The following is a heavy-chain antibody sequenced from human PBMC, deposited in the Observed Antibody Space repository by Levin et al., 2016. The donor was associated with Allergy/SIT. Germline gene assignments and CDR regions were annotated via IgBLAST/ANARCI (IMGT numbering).Heavy chain of an antibody. D-gene: IGHD1-26*01. CDR1: GFTVSTNY. Sequence: ESLKISCAASGFTVSTNYMSWVRQAPGKGLEWVSVIYSGGSTYYADSVKGRFTISRDNSKNTLYLQMNRLRAEDTAVYFCARAVVGATNYFFNYWGQGTLVTVSS. CDR3: ARAVVGATNYFFNY. CDR2: IYSGGST. J-gene: IGHJ4*02. V-gene: IGHV3-53*01.